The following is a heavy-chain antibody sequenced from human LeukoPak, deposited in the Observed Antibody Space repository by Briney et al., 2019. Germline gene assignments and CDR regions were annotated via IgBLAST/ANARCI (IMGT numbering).Heavy chain of an antibody. Sequence: SETLSLSCTVSGGSISSYYWSWIRQPPGKGLEWIGYIYYSGSTNYNPSLKSRVTISLDTTKIQFSLKLSSVTAADTAVYYCAAGLYCTSTSCYYCMDVWGQGTTVTVSS. CDR3: AAGLYCTSTSCYYCMDV. V-gene: IGHV4-59*01. CDR1: GGSISSYY. D-gene: IGHD2-2*01. CDR2: IYYSGST. J-gene: IGHJ6*02.